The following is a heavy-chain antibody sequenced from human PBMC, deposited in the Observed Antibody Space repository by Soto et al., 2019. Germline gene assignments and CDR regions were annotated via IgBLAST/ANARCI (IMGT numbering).Heavy chain of an antibody. Sequence: QVQLQESGPGLVKPSETLSLTCTVSGGSISSYYWSWIRQPPGKGLEWIGYIYYSGSTNYNPSLTRRVTISVDTSKNQFPRKLSSVTAADTAVYYCARRWGRTFDYWGQGTLVTVSS. D-gene: IGHD7-27*01. J-gene: IGHJ4*02. V-gene: IGHV4-59*08. CDR2: IYYSGST. CDR3: ARRWGRTFDY. CDR1: GGSISSYY.